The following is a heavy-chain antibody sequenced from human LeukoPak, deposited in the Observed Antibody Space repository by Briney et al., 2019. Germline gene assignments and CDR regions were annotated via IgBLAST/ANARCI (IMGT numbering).Heavy chain of an antibody. CDR1: GGSVSSGSYY. CDR2: IYYSGST. D-gene: IGHD3-9*01. V-gene: IGHV4-61*01. J-gene: IGHJ4*02. CDR3: AKDGPLRYFDWLCDYFDY. Sequence: SETLSLTCTVSGGSVSSGSYYWSWIRQPPGKGLEWIGYIYYSGSTNYNPSLKSRVTISVDTSKNQFSLKLSFVTAADTAVYYCAKDGPLRYFDWLCDYFDYWGQGTLVTVSS.